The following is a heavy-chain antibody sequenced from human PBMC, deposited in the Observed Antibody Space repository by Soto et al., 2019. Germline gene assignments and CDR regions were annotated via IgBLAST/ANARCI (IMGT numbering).Heavy chain of an antibody. Sequence: EVQLLESAGGLVQRGGSLSLSCAASGFTFSSYAMRWVRQAPGKGLEWVSAISGSGANTYYADSVKGRFTISRDNSKNTLFLQLNSLRAEDTAVYYCAKCAGSGWYPDYWGQGTLVTVSS. CDR2: ISGSGANT. J-gene: IGHJ4*02. CDR1: GFTFSSYA. D-gene: IGHD6-19*01. V-gene: IGHV3-23*01. CDR3: AKCAGSGWYPDY.